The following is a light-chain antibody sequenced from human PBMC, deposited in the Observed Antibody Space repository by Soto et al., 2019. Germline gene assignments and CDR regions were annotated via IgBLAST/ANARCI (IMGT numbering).Light chain of an antibody. CDR1: SSNIGAGFA. V-gene: IGLV1-40*01. Sequence: QSVLTQPPSVSGAPGQMVTISCTGSSSNIGAGFAVNWYQQLPGTAPKLIIYGNNNRPSGVPDRFSGSKSGTSGSLAITGLQAEDEADYYCQSYYTGPRGVLGTGTKVTVL. J-gene: IGLJ1*01. CDR2: GNN. CDR3: QSYYTGPRGV.